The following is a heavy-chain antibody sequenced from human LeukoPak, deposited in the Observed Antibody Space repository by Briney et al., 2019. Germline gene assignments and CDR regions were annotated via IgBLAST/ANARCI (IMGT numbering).Heavy chain of an antibody. D-gene: IGHD2-15*01. Sequence: GESLKISCKGSGYSFTSYRIGWVRQMPGKGLEWMGIIYPGDSDTRYSPSFQGQVTISADKSISTAYLQWSSLKASDTAMCYCARVGSVVVAANDAFDIWGQGTMVTVSS. V-gene: IGHV5-51*01. CDR1: GYSFTSYR. CDR2: IYPGDSDT. J-gene: IGHJ3*02. CDR3: ARVGSVVVAANDAFDI.